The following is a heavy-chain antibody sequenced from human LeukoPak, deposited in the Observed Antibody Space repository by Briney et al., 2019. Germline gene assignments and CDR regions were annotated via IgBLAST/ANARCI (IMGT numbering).Heavy chain of an antibody. CDR2: ISSSSSYI. Sequence: PGGSLRLSCAASGFTFFSYTMNWVRQAPGKGLEWVSSISSSSSYIYYADSVKGRFTISRDNAKNSLYLQMNSLKTEDTAVYYCTRDRMFLLRSVVRGPYHNYYMDVWGKGTTVTISS. J-gene: IGHJ6*03. CDR3: TRDRMFLLRSVVRGPYHNYYMDV. V-gene: IGHV3-21*03. CDR1: GFTFFSYT. D-gene: IGHD3-10*01.